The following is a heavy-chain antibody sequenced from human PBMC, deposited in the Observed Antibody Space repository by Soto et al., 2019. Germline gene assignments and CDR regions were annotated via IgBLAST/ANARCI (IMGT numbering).Heavy chain of an antibody. D-gene: IGHD3-10*01. CDR2: IKQDGSEK. CDR3: VRSSGWTGDF. CDR1: GFNFNNYW. V-gene: IGHV3-7*04. J-gene: IGHJ4*02. Sequence: EVQLVESGGGLVQPGGSLRLSCVASGFNFNNYWMNWVRQVPGKGLEWVANIKQDGSEKNYVDSVKGRFTISRDNATTSLHLQMNSLRAEDPAVYHCVRSSGWTGDFWGQGIAVTVSS.